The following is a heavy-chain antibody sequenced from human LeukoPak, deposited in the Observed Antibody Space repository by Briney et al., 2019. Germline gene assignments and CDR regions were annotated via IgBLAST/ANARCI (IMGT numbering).Heavy chain of an antibody. CDR2: IYYSGST. D-gene: IGHD3-10*01. J-gene: IGHJ3*02. V-gene: IGHV4-59*01. CDR3: ARDNPVLLWFGEGGAFDI. Sequence: SETLSLTCTVSGGSISSYYWSWIRQPPGKGLEWIGYIYYSGSTNYNPSLKSRVTISVDTSKNQFSLKLSSVTAADTAVYYCARDNPVLLWFGEGGAFDIWGQGTMVTVSS. CDR1: GGSISSYY.